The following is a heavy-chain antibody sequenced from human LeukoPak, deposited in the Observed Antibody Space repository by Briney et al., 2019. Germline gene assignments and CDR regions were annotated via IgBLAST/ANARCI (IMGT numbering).Heavy chain of an antibody. D-gene: IGHD2-15*01. V-gene: IGHV3-9*01. CDR3: ARRGGFVDY. J-gene: IGHJ4*02. CDR2: ISWNSGTI. Sequence: GGSLRLSCAASGFIFDDYAMHWVRQAPGKGLEWVSGISWNSGTIGYGDSVKGRFTVSRDNAKNSLYLQMSTPRAEDTAVYYCARRGGFVDYWGQGTLVTVSS. CDR1: GFIFDDYA.